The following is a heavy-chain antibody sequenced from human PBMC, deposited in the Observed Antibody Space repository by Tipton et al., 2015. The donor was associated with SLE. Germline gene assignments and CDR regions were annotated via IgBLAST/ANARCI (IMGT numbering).Heavy chain of an antibody. V-gene: IGHV4-4*07. CDR3: AGDLGTSGWYMQYFAT. Sequence: TLSLTCTVSGGYISSYYWNWLRQPAGKGLEWLGRIYSSGSTIYNPSLNNRLTMSVDTSRNQFSLKLSSVTAADTAVYYCAGDLGTSGWYMQYFATWGQGTLVTVSS. CDR1: GGYISSYY. D-gene: IGHD6-19*01. CDR2: IYSSGST. J-gene: IGHJ4*02.